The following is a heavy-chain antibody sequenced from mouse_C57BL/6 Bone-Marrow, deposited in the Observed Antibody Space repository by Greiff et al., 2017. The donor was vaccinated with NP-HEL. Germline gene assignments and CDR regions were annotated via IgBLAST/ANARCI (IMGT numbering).Heavy chain of an antibody. CDR2: IYPRSGNT. CDR1: GYTFTSYG. J-gene: IGHJ4*01. CDR3: ARGRIYYYGSSPYSYAMDY. V-gene: IGHV1-81*01. D-gene: IGHD1-1*01. Sequence: QVQLQQSGAELARPGASVKLSCKASGYTFTSYGISWVKQRTGQGLEWIGEIYPRSGNTYYNEKFKGKATLTADKSSSTAYMELRSLTSEDSAVYFCARGRIYYYGSSPYSYAMDYWGQGTSVTVAS.